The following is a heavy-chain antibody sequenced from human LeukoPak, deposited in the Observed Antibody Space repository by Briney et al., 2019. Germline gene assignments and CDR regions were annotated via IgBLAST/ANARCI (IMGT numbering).Heavy chain of an antibody. CDR1: GGSISSYY. CDR3: ARINSGSYYNRFLDP. CDR2: IYHSGST. V-gene: IGHV4-59*12. D-gene: IGHD3-10*01. J-gene: IGHJ5*02. Sequence: SETLSLTCTVSGGSISSYYWSWIRQPPGKGLEWIGEIYHSGSTNYNPSLKSRVTISVDKSKNQFSLKLSSVTAADTAVYYCARINSGSYYNRFLDPWGQGTLVTVSS.